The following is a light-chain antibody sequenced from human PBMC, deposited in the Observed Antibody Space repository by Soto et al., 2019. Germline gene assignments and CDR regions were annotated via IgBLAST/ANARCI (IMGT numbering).Light chain of an antibody. CDR2: GNN. J-gene: IGLJ1*01. CDR3: AAWDDSLNGYV. V-gene: IGLV1-40*01. CDR1: SSNIGAGYD. Sequence: QSVLTQPPSVSGAPGQRVTISCTGSSSNIGAGYDVHWYQQLPGTAPKPLIYGNNNRPSGVPDRFSGSKSGTSASLAVTGLQAEDEADYYCAAWDDSLNGYVFGTGTKVTVL.